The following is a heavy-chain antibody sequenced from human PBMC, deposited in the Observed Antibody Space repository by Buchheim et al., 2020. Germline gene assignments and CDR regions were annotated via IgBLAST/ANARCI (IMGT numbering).Heavy chain of an antibody. CDR1: GFTFSSYS. D-gene: IGHD3-10*01. CDR3: ARDPLPRGVIKYFDC. Sequence: EVQLVESGGGLVQSGGSLRLSCAASGFTFSSYSMNWVRQAPGKGLEWVSYISSSSNTIYYADSVKGRFTISRDNAKNSLSLQMNSLRDEDTAVYYCARDPLPRGVIKYFDCWGQGTL. V-gene: IGHV3-48*02. CDR2: ISSSSNTI. J-gene: IGHJ4*02.